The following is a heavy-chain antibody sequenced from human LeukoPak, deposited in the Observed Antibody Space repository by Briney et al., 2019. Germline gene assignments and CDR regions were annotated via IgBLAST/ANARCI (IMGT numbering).Heavy chain of an antibody. D-gene: IGHD6-6*01. V-gene: IGHV4-59*08. CDR1: GGSISSYY. CDR2: IQNSAIYRAKI. CDR3: ARLSSTLYYSMDV. Sequence: SETLSLTCAVSGGSISSYYWTWIRQPPGKGLEWVGYIQNSAIYRAKIKSSPSLQSRVSLSIDTSKNQVSLTVNSVTAADAAVYYCARLSSTLYYSMDVWGPGTAVTVSS. J-gene: IGHJ6*02.